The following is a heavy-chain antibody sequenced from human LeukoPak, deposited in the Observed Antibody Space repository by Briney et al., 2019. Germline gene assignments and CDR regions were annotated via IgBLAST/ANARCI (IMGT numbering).Heavy chain of an antibody. CDR2: ISGSGSTI. V-gene: IGHV3-48*04. Sequence: GSLRLSCVASGFTFSSYAMSWVRQAPGKGLEWVSDISGSGSTIYYADSVKGRFTISRDNAKNSLYLQMNSLRAEDTAVYYCARYCSSTSCYADRDYWGQGTLVTVSS. J-gene: IGHJ4*02. CDR3: ARYCSSTSCYADRDY. CDR1: GFTFSSYA. D-gene: IGHD2-2*01.